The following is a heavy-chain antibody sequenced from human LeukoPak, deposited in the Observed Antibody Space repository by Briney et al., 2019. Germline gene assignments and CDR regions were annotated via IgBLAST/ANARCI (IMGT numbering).Heavy chain of an antibody. CDR3: ARREPQGCSGTSCFAGPVGH. Sequence: KPGGSLRLSCAGSGFTFSSYSMNWVRQAPGKGLEWVSSISGTSDYIYYAESVKGRFTISRDNGQNSLYLQMNSLRAEDTAVYYCARREPQGCSGTSCFAGPVGHWGQGTLVTVSS. CDR1: GFTFSSYS. J-gene: IGHJ4*02. D-gene: IGHD2-2*01. CDR2: ISGTSDYI. V-gene: IGHV3-21*06.